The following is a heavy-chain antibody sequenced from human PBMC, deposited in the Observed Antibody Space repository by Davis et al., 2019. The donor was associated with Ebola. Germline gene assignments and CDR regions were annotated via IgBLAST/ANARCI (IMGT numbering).Heavy chain of an antibody. CDR2: IYPGDSDT. CDR3: AKLVTESTSGWSGNWFDP. J-gene: IGHJ5*02. V-gene: IGHV5-51*01. Sequence: GESLKISCKGSGYKFSSYWIGWVRQMPGKDLEWLGVIYPGDSDTRYSPSFQGQVTISADKSTSTAYLHWTSLKASDTGTYFCAKLVTESTSGWSGNWFDPWGQGTLVTVSS. CDR1: GYKFSSYW. D-gene: IGHD2-2*01.